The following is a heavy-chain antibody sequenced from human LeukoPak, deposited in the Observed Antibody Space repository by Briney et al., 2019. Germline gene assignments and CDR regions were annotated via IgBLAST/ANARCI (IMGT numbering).Heavy chain of an antibody. D-gene: IGHD5-12*01. CDR3: ARGPSGYHNT. CDR1: GFTVRTFG. Sequence: LAGGSLRLSCAASGFTVRTFGMHWVRQAPRKGLQWVAVISDDGSVKHYADSVKGRFTISSDNSKNTLYLQMNSLRAEDTAVYYCARGPSGYHNTGGQGTLVTVSS. V-gene: IGHV3-30*03. J-gene: IGHJ4*02. CDR2: ISDDGSVK.